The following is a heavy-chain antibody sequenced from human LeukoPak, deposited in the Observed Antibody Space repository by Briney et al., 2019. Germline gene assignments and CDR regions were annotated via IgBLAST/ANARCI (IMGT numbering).Heavy chain of an antibody. D-gene: IGHD3-10*01. CDR3: ARGQLTMVRGVIKIWFDP. J-gene: IGHJ5*02. CDR1: GGSISSGFYY. Sequence: SETLSLTCTVSGGSISSGFYYWAWIRQPPGKGLEWIGTIYHSGSTYYNPSLKSRVTISVDTSKNQFSLKLSSVTAADTAVYYCARGQLTMVRGVIKIWFDPWGQGTLVTVSS. V-gene: IGHV4-39*07. CDR2: IYHSGST.